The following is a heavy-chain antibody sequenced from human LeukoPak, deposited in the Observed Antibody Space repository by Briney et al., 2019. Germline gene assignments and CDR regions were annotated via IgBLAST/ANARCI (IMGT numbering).Heavy chain of an antibody. CDR1: EFTLSSYG. CDR3: AKRRREDYFDY. J-gene: IGHJ4*02. CDR2: IRYDGSNK. V-gene: IGHV3-30*02. Sequence: GGSLRLSCAASEFTLSSYGMHWDRQTPGKGLEWVAFIRYDGSNKYYADSVKGRFTISRDNSKKTLYLQMNSLRAEDMAVYYCAKRRREDYFDYWGQGSLVTVSS.